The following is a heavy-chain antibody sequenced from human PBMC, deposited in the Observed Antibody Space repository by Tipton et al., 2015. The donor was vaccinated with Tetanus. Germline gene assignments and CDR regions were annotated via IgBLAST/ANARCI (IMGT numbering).Heavy chain of an antibody. CDR1: GVSIRNGGYS. J-gene: IGHJ1*01. CDR2: TYHSGGT. Sequence: TLSLTCAVSGVSIRNGGYSWNWIRQPAGKGLEWIGYTYHSGGTYYNPFLKSRVTISVDRSNNQFSLDLTSVTAADTAVYYCAGVTAQRTELYFEHWGQGTQVTVSS. V-gene: IGHV4-30-2*01. D-gene: IGHD2-21*02. CDR3: AGVTAQRTELYFEH.